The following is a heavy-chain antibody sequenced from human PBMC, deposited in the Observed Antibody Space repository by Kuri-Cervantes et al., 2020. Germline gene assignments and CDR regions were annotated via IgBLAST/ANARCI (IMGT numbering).Heavy chain of an antibody. Sequence: GESLKISCAASGFTFDDYAMHWVRQAPGKGLEWVSGISWNSGSTYYADPVKGRFTISRDNSKNTLYLQMNSLRAEDTAVYYCAKAGIVCGGDCYAFDIWGQGTMVTVSS. CDR3: AKAGIVCGGDCYAFDI. CDR1: GFTFDDYA. J-gene: IGHJ3*02. D-gene: IGHD2-21*02. CDR2: ISWNSGST. V-gene: IGHV3-23*01.